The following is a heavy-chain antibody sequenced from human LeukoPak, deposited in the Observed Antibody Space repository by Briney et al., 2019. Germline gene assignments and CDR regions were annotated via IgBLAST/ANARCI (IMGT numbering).Heavy chain of an antibody. D-gene: IGHD3-16*02. CDR2: ISGGGGII. V-gene: IGHV3-23*01. J-gene: IGHJ4*02. Sequence: PGGSLRLSCAASGFTFSSYAMSWVRQAPGKGLEGVSAISGGGGIIYYADSVKCRFTISRDNSKNTLYLQMHGLRAEDTAVYYCAKMGGWYVWGSYRDYWGQGALVTVSS. CDR1: GFTFSSYA. CDR3: AKMGGWYVWGSYRDY.